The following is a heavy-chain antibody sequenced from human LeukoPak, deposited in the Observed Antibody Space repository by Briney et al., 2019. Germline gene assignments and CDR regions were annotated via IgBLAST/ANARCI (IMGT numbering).Heavy chain of an antibody. J-gene: IGHJ4*02. V-gene: IGHV3-7*01. D-gene: IGHD2-15*01. CDR2: IKPDGGRQ. Sequence: PGGSLRLSCAASGLTFRDYWMSWVRQAPGKGLEWVANIKPDGGRQNYVDSVKGRFTISRDNAKNSLYLQMHSLRGEDTAIYYRATTFPYCGDGSCTLGGQGTLVTVSS. CDR3: ATTFPYCGDGSCTL. CDR1: GLTFRDYW.